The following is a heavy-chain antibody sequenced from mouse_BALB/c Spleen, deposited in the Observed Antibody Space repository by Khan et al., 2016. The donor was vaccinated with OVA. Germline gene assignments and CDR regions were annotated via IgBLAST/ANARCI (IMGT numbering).Heavy chain of an antibody. CDR3: ERLGPGFTY. Sequence: EVQLQESGPGLVKPSQSLSLTCTVTGYSITSDYAWNWIRQFPGNKLEWMGYISYSGSTSYNPSLKSQISITRDTSKNQFFLQLNSVTAEDTATXYCERLGPGFTYWGQGTLVTVSA. J-gene: IGHJ3*01. CDR1: GYSITSDYA. V-gene: IGHV3-2*02. D-gene: IGHD4-1*01. CDR2: ISYSGST.